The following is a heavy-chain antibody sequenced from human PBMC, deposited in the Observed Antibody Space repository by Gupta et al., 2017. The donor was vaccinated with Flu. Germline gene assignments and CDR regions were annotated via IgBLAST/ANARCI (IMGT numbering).Heavy chain of an antibody. CDR3: ARGGGYCSSTSCSPFGYFDL. D-gene: IGHD2-2*01. Sequence: QVQLVQSGAEVKKPGASVKVSCKASGYTFTSYGISWVRQAPAQGLEWMGWISAYTGNTNYAQKLQGRVTMTTDTSTSTAYMELRSLRSDDTAVYYCARGGGYCSSTSCSPFGYFDLWGRGTLVTVSS. J-gene: IGHJ2*01. CDR2: ISAYTGNT. CDR1: GYTFTSYG. V-gene: IGHV1-18*01.